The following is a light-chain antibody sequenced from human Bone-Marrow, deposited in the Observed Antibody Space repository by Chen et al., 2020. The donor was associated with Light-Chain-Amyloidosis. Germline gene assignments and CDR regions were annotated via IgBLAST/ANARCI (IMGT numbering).Light chain of an antibody. J-gene: IGLJ1*01. CDR2: DVT. CDR1: SSEVVGANH. V-gene: IGLV2-14*01. CDR3: SAYTITNTLV. Sequence: QSALTQPASVSASPGQSLTISCTGTSSEVVGANHVSWYQQHPDKAPKIMIYDVTTRPAWVPERFSGSKSDNTASLTISGLQTEDEAEYFCSAYTITNTLVFGSGTRVTVL.